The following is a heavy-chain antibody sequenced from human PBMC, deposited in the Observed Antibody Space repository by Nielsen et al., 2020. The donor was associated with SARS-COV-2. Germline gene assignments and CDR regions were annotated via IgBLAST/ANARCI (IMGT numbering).Heavy chain of an antibody. V-gene: IGHV3-74*01. CDR2: INSDGSST. Sequence: GESLKISCAASGFTFSSYWMHWVRQAPGKGLVWVSRINSDGSSTSYADSVKGRFTISRDNAKNSLYLQMNSLRAEDTAVYYCARDSGIAVAGGGMDVWGQGTTVTVSS. CDR1: GFTFSSYW. CDR3: ARDSGIAVAGGGMDV. D-gene: IGHD6-19*01. J-gene: IGHJ6*02.